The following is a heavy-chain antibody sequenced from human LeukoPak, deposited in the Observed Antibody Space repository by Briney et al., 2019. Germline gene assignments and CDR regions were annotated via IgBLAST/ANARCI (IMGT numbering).Heavy chain of an antibody. V-gene: IGHV4-34*01. CDR1: GGSFSGYY. CDR3: ARGRWELETYYFDY. D-gene: IGHD1-26*01. CDR2: INHSGST. Sequence: PSETLSLTCAVYGGSFSGYYWSWIRQPPGKGLEWIGEINHSGSTNYNPSLKSRVTISVDTSKNQFSLKLSSVTAADTAVYYCARGRWELETYYFDYWGQGTLATVSS. J-gene: IGHJ4*02.